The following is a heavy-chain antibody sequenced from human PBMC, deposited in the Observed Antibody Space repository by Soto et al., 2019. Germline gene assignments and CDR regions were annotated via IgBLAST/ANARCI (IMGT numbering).Heavy chain of an antibody. V-gene: IGHV4-39*01. CDR1: GASIISNNYY. J-gene: IGHJ5*02. Sequence: SETLSLTCAVSGASIISNNYYWVWIRQPPGKGLEWIGSISYSGSTFSNPSLKSRVTISVDTSKNQFSLKLSSVTAADTAVYYCARLSLYCTTWHARNWFDPWGQGTLVPVSS. CDR2: ISYSGST. CDR3: ARLSLYCTTWHARNWFDP. D-gene: IGHD2-15*01.